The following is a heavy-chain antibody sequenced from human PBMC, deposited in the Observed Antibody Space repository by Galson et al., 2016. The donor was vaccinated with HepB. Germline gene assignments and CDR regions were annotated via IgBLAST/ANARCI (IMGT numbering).Heavy chain of an antibody. CDR3: ARDYGPGGQIQKYDY. CDR1: GFTFSGYY. D-gene: IGHD3-10*01. Sequence: SLRLSCAASGFTFSGYYMSWIRQAPGKGLEWISYITSSGSTIYHADSVKGRFTISRDNAQNSLYLQMNNLRPEDTAVYYCARDYGPGGQIQKYDYWGQGTLVTVSS. CDR2: ITSSGSTI. J-gene: IGHJ4*02. V-gene: IGHV3-11*01.